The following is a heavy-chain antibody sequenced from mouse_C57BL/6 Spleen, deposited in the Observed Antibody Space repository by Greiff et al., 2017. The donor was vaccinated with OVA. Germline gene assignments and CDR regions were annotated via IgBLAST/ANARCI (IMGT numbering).Heavy chain of an antibody. D-gene: IGHD2-1*01. CDR1: GYTFTSYW. CDR3: AIYGNYSWYFDV. Sequence: QVQLQQPGAELVKPGASVKMSCKASGYTFTSYWITWVKQRPGHGLEWIGDIYPGSGSTNYNEKFKSKATLTVDTSSSTAYMQLSSLTSEDSAVYYCAIYGNYSWYFDVWGTGTTVTVSS. CDR2: IYPGSGST. J-gene: IGHJ1*03. V-gene: IGHV1-55*01.